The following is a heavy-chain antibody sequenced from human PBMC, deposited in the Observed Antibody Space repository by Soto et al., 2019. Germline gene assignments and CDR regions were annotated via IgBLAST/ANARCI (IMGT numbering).Heavy chain of an antibody. Sequence: DVQLVESGGGLVQPGGSLRLSCEASEYTFSSLWMNWVRQSPGKGLEWVAIIEQNGGERNYLDSVKGRFTLSRDNAKKSVYLQMNSLRAEDTALYYCVGGYGWLHDYWGQGTLVIVSS. CDR2: IEQNGGER. J-gene: IGHJ4*02. CDR3: VGGYGWLHDY. CDR1: EYTFSSLW. D-gene: IGHD6-19*01. V-gene: IGHV3-7*05.